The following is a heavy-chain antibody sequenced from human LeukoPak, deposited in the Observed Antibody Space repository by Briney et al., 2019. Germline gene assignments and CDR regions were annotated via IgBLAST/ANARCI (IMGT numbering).Heavy chain of an antibody. V-gene: IGHV4-34*01. CDR1: GGSFSGYY. CDR3: ARGSSRRRYGMDV. Sequence: SETLSLTCDVYGGSFSGYYWSWIRQPPGKGLEWIGEINHSGSTNYNPSLKSRVTISVDTSKNQFSLKLSSVTAADTAVYYCARGSSRRRYGMDVWGQGTTVTVSS. J-gene: IGHJ6*02. CDR2: INHSGST. D-gene: IGHD6-6*01.